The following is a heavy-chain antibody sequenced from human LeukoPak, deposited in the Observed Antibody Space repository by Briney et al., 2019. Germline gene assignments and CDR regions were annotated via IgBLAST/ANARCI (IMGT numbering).Heavy chain of an antibody. CDR2: ISGSGGYT. V-gene: IGHV3-23*01. D-gene: IGHD3-10*01. Sequence: GASLRLSCTASGFTFTNYAMSWVRQAPGQGLEWVWSISGSGGYTFYADSVKGRFTISTDNSKNTLYLQMNSLRAEDTAVYYCAKDEYYGSGTYYIYWGQGTLVTVSS. CDR3: AKDEYYGSGTYYIY. CDR1: GFTFTNYA. J-gene: IGHJ4*02.